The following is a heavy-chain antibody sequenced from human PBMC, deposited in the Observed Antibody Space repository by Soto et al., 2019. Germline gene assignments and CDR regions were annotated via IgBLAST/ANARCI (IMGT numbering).Heavy chain of an antibody. CDR1: GGTFSSYA. Sequence: QVQLAQSGAEVKKPGSSVKVSCKASGGTFSSYAISWVRQAPGQGLEWMGGIIPIFGTANYAQKFQGRVTITADESTSTAYMELSSLRSEDTAVYYCARYCGGDCYPHAPERAPNWFDPWGQGTLVTVSS. D-gene: IGHD2-21*02. CDR2: IIPIFGTA. CDR3: ARYCGGDCYPHAPERAPNWFDP. V-gene: IGHV1-69*01. J-gene: IGHJ5*02.